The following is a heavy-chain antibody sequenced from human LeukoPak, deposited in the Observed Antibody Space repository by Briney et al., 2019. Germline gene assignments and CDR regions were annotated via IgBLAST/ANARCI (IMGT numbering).Heavy chain of an antibody. J-gene: IGHJ4*02. CDR2: FYYTGST. CDR1: GGSISGYY. Sequence: SETLSLTCTVSGGSISGYYWSWIRQPPGKGLVWIGYFYYTGSTNYNPSLKSRVTISVDTSKNQFSLKLSSVTAADTAVYYCARHPADYWGQGTLATVSS. V-gene: IGHV4-59*08. CDR3: ARHPADY.